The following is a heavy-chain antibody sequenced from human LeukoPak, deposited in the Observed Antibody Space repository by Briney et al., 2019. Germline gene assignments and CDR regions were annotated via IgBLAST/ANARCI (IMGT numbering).Heavy chain of an antibody. J-gene: IGHJ4*02. CDR2: MNPNSGNT. D-gene: IGHD2-21*02. CDR3: ARGRHIVVVTAIRSVYYFDY. Sequence: ASVKVSCKASGYTFTSYDINWVRQATGQGLEWMGWMNPNSGNTGYAQKFQGRVTMTRNTSISTAYMELSSLRSEGTAVYYCARGRHIVVVTAIRSVYYFDYWGQGTLVTVSS. V-gene: IGHV1-8*01. CDR1: GYTFTSYD.